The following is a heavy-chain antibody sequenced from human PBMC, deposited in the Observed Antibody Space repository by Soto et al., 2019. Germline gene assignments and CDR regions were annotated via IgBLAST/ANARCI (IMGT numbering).Heavy chain of an antibody. CDR1: GGTFSSYT. D-gene: IGHD3-22*01. V-gene: IGHV1-69*02. J-gene: IGHJ4*02. CDR2: IIPIGAIT. CDR3: ARGPYYSDNSDYYFLSAY. Sequence: SVKVSCKASGGTFSSYTISWVRQAPGQGLEWMGIIIPIGAITSYAPKFQGRVTMTSDKSTSTAYMELSSLRSEDTAVYYCARGPYYSDNSDYYFLSAYWGQGILVTVSS.